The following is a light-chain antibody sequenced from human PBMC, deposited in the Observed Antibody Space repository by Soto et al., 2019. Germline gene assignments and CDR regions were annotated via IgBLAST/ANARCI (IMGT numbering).Light chain of an antibody. CDR2: DAS. V-gene: IGKV3-11*01. CDR3: QQRSNWLT. CDR1: QSVSSS. J-gene: IGKJ4*01. Sequence: EIVLTQSPATLSLSPGERATLSCSASQSVSSSLAWYQQKPGQAPRLLIHDASNRATGLPARFSGSGSGTDFALTISSRESEDFAVYYCQQRSNWLTFGGGTKVEIK.